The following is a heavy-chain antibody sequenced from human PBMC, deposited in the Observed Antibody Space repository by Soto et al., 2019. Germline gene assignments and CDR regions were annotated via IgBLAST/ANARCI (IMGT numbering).Heavy chain of an antibody. D-gene: IGHD3-10*01. CDR1: GGSISSCDYY. CDR3: ARHNYGSGSTYFDY. CDR2: IYYSGST. V-gene: IGHV4-30-4*01. J-gene: IGHJ4*02. Sequence: PSETLSLTCTVSGGSISSCDYYWSWIRQPPGKGLEWIGYIYYSGSTYYNPSLKSRVTISVDTSKNQFSLKLNSMTAADTAVYYCARHNYGSGSTYFDYWGQGTLVTVSS.